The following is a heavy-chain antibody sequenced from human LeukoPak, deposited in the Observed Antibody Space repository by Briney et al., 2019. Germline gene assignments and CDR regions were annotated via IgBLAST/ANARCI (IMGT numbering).Heavy chain of an antibody. V-gene: IGHV3-30-3*01. CDR1: GFTFSSYA. CDR3: ARWNGDIRGFDN. D-gene: IGHD4-17*01. CDR2: ISYDGSNK. J-gene: IGHJ4*02. Sequence: PGGSLRLSCAASGFTFSSYAMHWVRQAPGKGLEWVAVISYDGSNKYYADSVKGRFSISRDNSKNTLYLQMNSLRAEDTAVYFCARWNGDIRGFDNWGQGTLVAVSS.